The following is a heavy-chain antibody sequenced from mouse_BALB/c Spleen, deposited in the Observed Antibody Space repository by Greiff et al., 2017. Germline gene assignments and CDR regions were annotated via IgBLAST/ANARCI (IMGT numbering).Heavy chain of an antibody. CDR3: ARCGYGSSHYYAMDY. J-gene: IGHJ4*01. D-gene: IGHD1-1*01. Sequence: VQLQQSGAELARPGASVKLSCKASGYTFTSYWMQWVKQRPGQGLEWIGAIYPGDGDTRYTQKFKGKATLTADKSSSTAYMQLSSLASEDSAVYYCARCGYGSSHYYAMDYWGQGTSVTVSS. CDR1: GYTFTSYW. V-gene: IGHV1-87*01. CDR2: IYPGDGDT.